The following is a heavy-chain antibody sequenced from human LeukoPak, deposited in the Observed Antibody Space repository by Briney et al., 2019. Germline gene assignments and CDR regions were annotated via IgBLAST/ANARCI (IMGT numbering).Heavy chain of an antibody. V-gene: IGHV1-2*02. Sequence: ASVKVSCKASGYTFTGYYMHWVRQAPGQGLEWMGWINPNSGGTSYAQKFQGRVTMTRDTSISTAYMELSRLRSDDTAVYYCASGTYGSGSYSPIYYYYYGMDVWGQGTAVTVSS. CDR3: ASGTYGSGSYSPIYYYYYGMDV. D-gene: IGHD3-10*01. J-gene: IGHJ6*02. CDR2: INPNSGGT. CDR1: GYTFTGYY.